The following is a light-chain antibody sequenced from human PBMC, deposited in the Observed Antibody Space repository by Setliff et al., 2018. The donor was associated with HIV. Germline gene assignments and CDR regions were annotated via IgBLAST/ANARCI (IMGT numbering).Light chain of an antibody. Sequence: QSVLTQPASVSGSPGQSITISCTGTSGDVGNYNLVSWYQLHPGKAPKLMIYDVNKRPSGVSNRFSASKSGNTASLTISGLQAEDDAGYYCSSYRGGNTLVFGTGTKVTVL. CDR1: SGDVGNYNL. CDR2: DVN. J-gene: IGLJ1*01. V-gene: IGLV2-14*02. CDR3: SSYRGGNTLV.